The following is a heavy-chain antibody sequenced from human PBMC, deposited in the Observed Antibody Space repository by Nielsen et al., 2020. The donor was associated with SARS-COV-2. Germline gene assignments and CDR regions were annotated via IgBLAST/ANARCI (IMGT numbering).Heavy chain of an antibody. D-gene: IGHD1-14*01. CDR3: ARDRVGGTTYFDH. V-gene: IGHV1-18*01. CDR1: GYTFTSYG. Sequence: ASVKVSCKASGYTFTSYGISWVRQAPGQGLEWMGWISAFNGNTNYGQKVQGRVTMTTDTTTSTAYMELRSLRPDDTAVYYCARDRVGGTTYFDHWGQGTLVTVSS. J-gene: IGHJ4*02. CDR2: ISAFNGNT.